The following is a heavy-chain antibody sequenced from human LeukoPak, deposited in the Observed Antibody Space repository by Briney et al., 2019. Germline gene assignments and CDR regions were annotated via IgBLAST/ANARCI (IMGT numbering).Heavy chain of an antibody. CDR3: ARGSGSYQGD. J-gene: IGHJ4*02. CDR1: GFTFRSYW. Sequence: GGSLRLSCAASGFTFRSYWMHWVRQAPGKGLVWVSRIISDGSSRSYADSVKGRFTISRDSAENTLYLQMDSLRAEDTAVYYCARGSGSYQGDWGQGTLVTVSS. CDR2: IISDGSSR. V-gene: IGHV3-74*01. D-gene: IGHD3-10*01.